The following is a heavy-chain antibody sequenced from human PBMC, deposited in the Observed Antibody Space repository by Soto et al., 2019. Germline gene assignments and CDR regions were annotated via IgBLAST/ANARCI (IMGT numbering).Heavy chain of an antibody. D-gene: IGHD3-10*01. CDR2: ISGDGGST. V-gene: IGHV3-43*02. CDR1: GFTFDDYA. J-gene: IGHJ4*02. Sequence: GGSLRLSCAASGFTFDDYAMHWVRQAPGKGLEWVSLISGDGGSTYYADSVKGRITISRDNSKNSLYLQMNSLRTEDTALYYCAKEGYYGSGSYYYFDYWGQGTLVTVSS. CDR3: AKEGYYGSGSYYYFDY.